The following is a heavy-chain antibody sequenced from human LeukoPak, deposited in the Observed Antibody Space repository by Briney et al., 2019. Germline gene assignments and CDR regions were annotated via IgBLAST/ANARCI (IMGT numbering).Heavy chain of an antibody. CDR2: ISYDGSNK. CDR3: ARDPARDDSSDTFDY. Sequence: EPGGSLRLSCAASGFTFSSYAMHWVRQAPGKGLEWVAVISYDGSNKYYADSVKGRFTISRDNSKNTLYLQMNSLRAEDTAVYYCARDPARDDSSDTFDYWGQGTLVTVSS. CDR1: GFTFSSYA. D-gene: IGHD3-22*01. J-gene: IGHJ4*02. V-gene: IGHV3-30-3*01.